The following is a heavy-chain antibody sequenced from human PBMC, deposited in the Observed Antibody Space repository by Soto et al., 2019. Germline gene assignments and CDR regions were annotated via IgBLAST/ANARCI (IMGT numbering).Heavy chain of an antibody. CDR1: GYTFTGYY. CDR3: ARDGRITIFGVAKLSMDV. J-gene: IGHJ6*02. Sequence: ASLKVSCKASGYTFTGYYMHWVRQAPGQGLERMGWINPNSGGTNYAQKFQGRVTMTRDTSISTAYMELSRLRSDDTAVYYCARDGRITIFGVAKLSMDVWGQGTTVTVSS. D-gene: IGHD3-3*01. CDR2: INPNSGGT. V-gene: IGHV1-2*02.